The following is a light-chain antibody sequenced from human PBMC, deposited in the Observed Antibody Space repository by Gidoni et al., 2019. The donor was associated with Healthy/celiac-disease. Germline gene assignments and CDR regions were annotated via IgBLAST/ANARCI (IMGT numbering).Light chain of an antibody. J-gene: IGKJ1*01. Sequence: DIQMTQSPSTLSASVGDRVTITCRASPSISSWLAWYQQKPGKAPKLLIYYASSLESGVPSRFSGSGSGTEFTLTISSLQPDDFATYYCQQYNSYWGTFGQGTKVEIK. CDR3: QQYNSYWGT. CDR2: YAS. V-gene: IGKV1-5*01. CDR1: PSISSW.